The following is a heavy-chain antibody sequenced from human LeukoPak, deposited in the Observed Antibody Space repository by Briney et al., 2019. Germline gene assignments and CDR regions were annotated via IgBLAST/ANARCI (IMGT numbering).Heavy chain of an antibody. V-gene: IGHV1-69*13. CDR3: GRDPGYNDRSGYYHMYYFDN. CDR2: IIPIFGTA. J-gene: IGHJ4*02. D-gene: IGHD3-22*01. Sequence: SVKVSCKASGGTFSSYAISWVRQAPGQGLEWMGGIIPIFGTANYAQKFQGRLTITADESTSTAYMELSSLRSEDTAVYYCGRDPGYNDRSGYYHMYYFDNWGQGTLVTVSS. CDR1: GGTFSSYA.